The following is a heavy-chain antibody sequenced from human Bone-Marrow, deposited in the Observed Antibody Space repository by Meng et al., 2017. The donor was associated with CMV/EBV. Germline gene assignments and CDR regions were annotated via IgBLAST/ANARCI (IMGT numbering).Heavy chain of an antibody. D-gene: IGHD3-16*02. CDR3: AKLSPARYFDY. V-gene: IGHV3-23*03. CDR1: GFTFSSYS. CDR2: IYSGGSST. Sequence: GESLKISCAASGFTFSSYSMNWVRQAPGKGLEWVSVIYSGGSSTYYADSVKGRFTISRDNSKNTLYLQMNSLRAEDTAVYYCAKLSPARYFDYWGQGTLVTVSS. J-gene: IGHJ4*02.